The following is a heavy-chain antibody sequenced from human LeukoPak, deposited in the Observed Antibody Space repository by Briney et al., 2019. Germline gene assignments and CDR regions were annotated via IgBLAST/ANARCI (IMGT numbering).Heavy chain of an antibody. CDR2: IYYSGST. J-gene: IGHJ6*03. CDR3: ARSSFVHYYYYYMDV. Sequence: SETLSLTCTVSGVSISSHYWSWLRQPPGKGLEWIGYIYYSGSTNYNPSLKSRVTISEDTCKNQFSLTLSSVTAADTAVYYCARSSFVHYYYYYMDVWGKGTTVTVSS. CDR1: GVSISSHY. D-gene: IGHD3-16*02. V-gene: IGHV4-59*11.